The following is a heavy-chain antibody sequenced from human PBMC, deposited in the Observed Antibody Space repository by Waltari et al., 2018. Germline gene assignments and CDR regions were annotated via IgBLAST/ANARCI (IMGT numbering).Heavy chain of an antibody. D-gene: IGHD4-17*01. CDR1: GFAFSSYA. V-gene: IGHV3-23*01. CDR3: AKSWTTRDAFDI. CDR2: ISGSGGST. J-gene: IGHJ3*02. Sequence: EVQLLESGGGLVQPGGSLRRSCAAYGFAFSSYAMSWVRQAPGKGLEWVSAISGSGGSTYYADSVKGRFTISRDNSKNTLYLQMNSLRAEDTAVYYCAKSWTTRDAFDIWGQGTMVTVSS.